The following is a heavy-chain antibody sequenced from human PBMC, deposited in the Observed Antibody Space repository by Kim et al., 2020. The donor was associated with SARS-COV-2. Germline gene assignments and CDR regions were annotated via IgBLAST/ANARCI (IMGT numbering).Heavy chain of an antibody. CDR1: GGSISSGGYY. Sequence: SETLSLTCTVSGGSISSGGYYWSWIRQHPGEGLEWIGYIYYSGSTYYNPSLKSRVTISVDTSKNQFSLKLSSVTAADTAVYYCAREAVHNWFDPWGQGTLVTVSS. CDR3: AREAVHNWFDP. D-gene: IGHD6-19*01. CDR2: IYYSGST. J-gene: IGHJ5*02. V-gene: IGHV4-31*03.